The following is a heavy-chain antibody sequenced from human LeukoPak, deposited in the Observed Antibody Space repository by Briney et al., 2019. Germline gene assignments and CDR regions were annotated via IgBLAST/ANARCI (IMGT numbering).Heavy chain of an antibody. Sequence: SETLSLACTVSGGSISSSSYYWGWIRQPPGRGLDWIGTNYYAGGTYYNPSLKSRVTISVDTSKNQFSLRLSSVTAADTAVYYCARGFGESEYYYYGMDVWGQGTTVTVSS. CDR1: GGSISSSSYY. CDR3: ARGFGESEYYYYGMDV. J-gene: IGHJ6*02. CDR2: NYYAGGT. V-gene: IGHV4-39*01. D-gene: IGHD3-10*01.